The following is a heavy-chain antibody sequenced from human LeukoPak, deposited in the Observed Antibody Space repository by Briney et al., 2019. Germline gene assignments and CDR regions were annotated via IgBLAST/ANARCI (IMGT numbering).Heavy chain of an antibody. Sequence: PSETLSLTCTVSGGSISTYYWSWIRQPPGKGLEWIGYIYYSGSTNYNPSLKSRVTISVDTSKNQFSLKLSSVTAADTAVYYCARDAKGSGYTGTFGYWGQGTLVTVSS. CDR3: ARDAKGSGYTGTFGY. CDR2: IYYSGST. D-gene: IGHD5-12*01. V-gene: IGHV4-59*12. J-gene: IGHJ4*02. CDR1: GGSISTYY.